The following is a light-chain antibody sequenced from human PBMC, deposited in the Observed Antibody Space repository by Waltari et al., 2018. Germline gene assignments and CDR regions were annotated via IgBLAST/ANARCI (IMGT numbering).Light chain of an antibody. Sequence: QSVLTQPPSASGTPGQTVTISCSGSTSNIGTNTVNWYQHLPGMAPKLLNHTHILRPSGVADGFSGSKSGTSASLAIRGLQSEDEADYYCAAWDDSLFAPVFGGGTRLIVL. V-gene: IGLV1-44*01. CDR2: THI. J-gene: IGLJ3*02. CDR1: TSNIGTNT. CDR3: AAWDDSLFAPV.